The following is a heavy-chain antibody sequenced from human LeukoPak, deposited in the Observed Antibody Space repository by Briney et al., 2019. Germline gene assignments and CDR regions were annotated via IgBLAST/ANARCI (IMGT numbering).Heavy chain of an antibody. D-gene: IGHD3-3*01. CDR1: GYTFTGYY. J-gene: IGHJ6*03. CDR2: VNPNSGGT. CDR3: AGGDFRDITILGVVRYYYMDV. V-gene: IGHV1-2*02. Sequence: ASVKVSCKASGYTFTGYYMHWVRQAPGQGLEWMGWVNPNSGGTNYAQKFQGRVTMTRDTSISTAYMELSRLRSDDTAVYYCAGGDFRDITILGVVRYYYMDVWGKGTTVTVSS.